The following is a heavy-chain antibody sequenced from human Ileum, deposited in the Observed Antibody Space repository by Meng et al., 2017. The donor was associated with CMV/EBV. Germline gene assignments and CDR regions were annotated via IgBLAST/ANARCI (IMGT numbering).Heavy chain of an antibody. J-gene: IGHJ4*02. Sequence: TLSLTGAGYGGSFSGYYWSWIRQPPGKGLEWIGEINHSGSTNYNPSLKSRVTISVDTSKNQFSLKLSSVTAADTAVYYCARGRGDYWGQGTLVTVSS. CDR2: INHSGST. CDR1: GGSFSGYY. CDR3: ARGRGDY. V-gene: IGHV4-34*01.